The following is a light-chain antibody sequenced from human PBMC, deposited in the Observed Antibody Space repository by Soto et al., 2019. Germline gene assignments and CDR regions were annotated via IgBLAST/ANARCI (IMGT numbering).Light chain of an antibody. CDR1: QSVSSSY. Sequence: EIVLTQSPGTLSLSPGERATLSCRASQSVSSSYLAWYQQKPGQAPRLLIYGASSRATGIPERFSGSGSGTDSTLTISRLEPEDFAVYYCQQYGSSPQTFGQGTQV. V-gene: IGKV3-20*01. CDR2: GAS. CDR3: QQYGSSPQT. J-gene: IGKJ1*01.